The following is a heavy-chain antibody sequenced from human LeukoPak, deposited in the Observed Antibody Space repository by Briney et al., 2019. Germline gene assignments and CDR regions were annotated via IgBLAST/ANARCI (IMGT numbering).Heavy chain of an antibody. CDR2: IYPGDSDT. V-gene: IGHV5-51*01. CDR3: ARHYYYGSGKAYYYMDV. J-gene: IGHJ6*03. D-gene: IGHD3-10*01. CDR1: GYSFTSYW. Sequence: GESLKISCKGSGYSFTSYWICWVRQMPGKGLEWMGIIYPGDSDTRYSPSFQGQVTISAEKSTSTAYLQWSSLKAADTAMYYCARHYYYGSGKAYYYMDVWGKGTTVTISS.